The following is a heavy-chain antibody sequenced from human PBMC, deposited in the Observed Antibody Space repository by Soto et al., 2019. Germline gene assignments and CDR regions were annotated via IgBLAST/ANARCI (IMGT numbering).Heavy chain of an antibody. J-gene: IGHJ4*02. CDR3: AKTIVHDYGGDN. D-gene: IGHD4-17*01. Sequence: EVQLVESGGGLVQPGGSLRLSCAASGFTFSYYSMNWVRQAPGKGLEWVSYITGTGSATTYADSVKGRFTISRDNAKNSLYLQMNSLRVEDTAVYFCAKTIVHDYGGDNWGQGTLVTVSS. CDR2: ITGTGSAT. CDR1: GFTFSYYS. V-gene: IGHV3-48*01.